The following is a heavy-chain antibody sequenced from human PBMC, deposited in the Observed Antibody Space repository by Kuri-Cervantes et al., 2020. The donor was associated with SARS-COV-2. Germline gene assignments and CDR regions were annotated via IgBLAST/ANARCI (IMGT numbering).Heavy chain of an antibody. CDR3: AVLTGESGPYYYYYGMDV. CDR2: ISAYNGNT. V-gene: IGHV1-18*01. D-gene: IGHD7-27*01. J-gene: IGHJ6*02. Sequence: ASVKVSCKASGYTFTSYGISWVRQAPGQGLDWMGWISAYNGNTNYAQKLQGRVTMTTDTSTSTAYMELRSLRSDDTAVYYCAVLTGESGPYYYYYGMDVWGQGTTVTVSS. CDR1: GYTFTSYG.